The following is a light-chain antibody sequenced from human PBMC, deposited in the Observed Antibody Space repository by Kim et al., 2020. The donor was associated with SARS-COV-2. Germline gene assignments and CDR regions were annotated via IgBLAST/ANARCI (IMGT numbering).Light chain of an antibody. CDR3: QQHSDWPLT. J-gene: IGKJ4*01. CDR1: RSASRN. Sequence: VSPGERVTLAGSASRSASRNLAWYRPKPGQAPRILIYPATNGASGIPARFSGSGTGRDFTLNISSLETEDFAVYYCQQHSDWPLTFGGGTKVDIK. V-gene: IGKV3-11*02. CDR2: PAT.